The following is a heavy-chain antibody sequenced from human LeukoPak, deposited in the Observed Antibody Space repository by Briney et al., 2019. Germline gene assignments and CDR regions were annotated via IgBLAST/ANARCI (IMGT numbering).Heavy chain of an antibody. Sequence: SETLSLTCAVSGGSINNYYWSWIRQPPGKGLEWIGYIYDGGSTNYNPSLKSRVTISVGTSKNQFSLKLSSVTAADTAVYYCARTRSGDTALGTGWFDPWGQGTMVTVSS. V-gene: IGHV4-59*12. CDR2: IYDGGST. J-gene: IGHJ5*02. CDR3: ARTRSGDTALGTGWFDP. D-gene: IGHD5-18*01. CDR1: GGSINNYY.